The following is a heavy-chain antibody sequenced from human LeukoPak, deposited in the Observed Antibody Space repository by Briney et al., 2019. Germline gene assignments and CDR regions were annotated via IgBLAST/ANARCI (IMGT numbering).Heavy chain of an antibody. J-gene: IGHJ4*02. CDR2: IYPRDGST. CDR3: ARDQEGFDY. CDR1: GYTFTSNY. V-gene: IGHV1-46*01. Sequence: ASVKVSCKASGYTFTSNYIHWVRQAPGQGLEWMGMIYPRDGSTGYAQKFQGRVTVTRDTSTSTVHMELSGLRSEDTAVYYCARDQEGFDYWGQGILVTVSS.